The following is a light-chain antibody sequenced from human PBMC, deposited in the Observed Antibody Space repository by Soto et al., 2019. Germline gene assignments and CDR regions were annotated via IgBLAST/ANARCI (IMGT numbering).Light chain of an antibody. J-gene: IGKJ2*01. CDR2: GAS. V-gene: IGKV3-20*01. CDR3: QHYGSSPYT. CDR1: QSVGASY. Sequence: EIVLTQSPGTLSLSPGERATLSCRASQSVGASYLAWFQQKPGQAPRLLIYGASSRATGIPARFSGSGSGTDFTLTISGLEPEDFVVYYCQHYGSSPYTFGQGTKLESK.